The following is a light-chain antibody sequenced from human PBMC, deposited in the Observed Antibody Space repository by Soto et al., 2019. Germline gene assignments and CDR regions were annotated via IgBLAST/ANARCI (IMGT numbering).Light chain of an antibody. CDR3: QQYNSYSRT. J-gene: IGKJ2*01. Sequence: DIQMTQSPSTLSASVGDRVTITCRASQSISSWLAWYQQKPGKVPKLLIYDASSLESGVPSRFSGSGSGTEFTLTISSLQPDDFATYYCQQYNSYSRTFGQGTKLEIK. V-gene: IGKV1-5*01. CDR1: QSISSW. CDR2: DAS.